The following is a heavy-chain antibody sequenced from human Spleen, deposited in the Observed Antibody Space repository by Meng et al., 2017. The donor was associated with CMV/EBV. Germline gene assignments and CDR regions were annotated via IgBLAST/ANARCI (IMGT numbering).Heavy chain of an antibody. Sequence: QVRLVEAGGGLVKPGGSLRLSCAASGFTFSDYYMTWIRQAPGKGLEWVSYISSGGSSSTYADSVKGRFTISRDNAKNSLYLQMNSLRAEDMAVYYCARSSSDWQFWGQGTLVTVSS. D-gene: IGHD6-19*01. J-gene: IGHJ4*02. V-gene: IGHV3-11*01. CDR1: GFTFSDYY. CDR3: ARSSSDWQF. CDR2: ISSGGSSS.